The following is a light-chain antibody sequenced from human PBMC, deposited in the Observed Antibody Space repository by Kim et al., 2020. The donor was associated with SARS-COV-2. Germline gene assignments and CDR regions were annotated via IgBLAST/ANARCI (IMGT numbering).Light chain of an antibody. V-gene: IGLV2-14*03. Sequence: QSITISCTGTSRDVGSYNYVSWYQQHPDKAPKVMIYDVNNRPSGVSNRFSGSKSGNTASLTISGLQAEDEADYYCSSFTSSDTYVFGTGTKVTVL. J-gene: IGLJ1*01. CDR2: DVN. CDR3: SSFTSSDTYV. CDR1: SRDVGSYNY.